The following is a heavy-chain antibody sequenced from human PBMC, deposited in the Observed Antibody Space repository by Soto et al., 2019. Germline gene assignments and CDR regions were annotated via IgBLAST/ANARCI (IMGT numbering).Heavy chain of an antibody. CDR2: INHSGST. CDR3: ARGQNSSAWYTRHNWFDP. D-gene: IGHD6-19*01. V-gene: IGHV4-34*01. CDR1: GGSFSGYY. Sequence: SETLSLTCAVYGGSFSGYYWSWIRQPPGKGLEWIGEINHSGSTNYNPSLKSRVTISVDTSKNQFSLKLSSVTAADTAVYYCARGQNSSAWYTRHNWFDPWGQGTLVTVSS. J-gene: IGHJ5*02.